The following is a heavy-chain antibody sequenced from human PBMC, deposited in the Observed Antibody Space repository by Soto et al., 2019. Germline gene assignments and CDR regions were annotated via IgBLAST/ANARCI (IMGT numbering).Heavy chain of an antibody. CDR2: IYYRWSP. CDR1: GGSISSYY. V-gene: IGHV4-59*01. J-gene: IGHJ4*02. Sequence: SETLSLTCTLSGGSISSYYWSWIREPRAEGLECVGYIYYRWSPNYNPSLKSRVTLSVGTSKHQFSLKLSSVTAADTAVYYCARCAVWGPGTDFDYWGQGTLVTVSS. CDR3: ARCAVWGPGTDFDY. D-gene: IGHD3-16*01.